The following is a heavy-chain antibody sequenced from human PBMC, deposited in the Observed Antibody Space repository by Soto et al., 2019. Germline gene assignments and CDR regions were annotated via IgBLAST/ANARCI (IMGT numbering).Heavy chain of an antibody. Sequence: PSETLSLTCTVSGGSISSSSYYWGWIRQPPGKGLEWIGSIYYSGSTYYNPSLKSRVTISVDTSKNQFSLELSSVTAADTAVYYCARLAVVSDAGPSMDVWGKGTTVTVSS. J-gene: IGHJ6*04. V-gene: IGHV4-39*01. CDR1: GGSISSSSYY. CDR3: ARLAVVSDAGPSMDV. D-gene: IGHD3-22*01. CDR2: IYYSGST.